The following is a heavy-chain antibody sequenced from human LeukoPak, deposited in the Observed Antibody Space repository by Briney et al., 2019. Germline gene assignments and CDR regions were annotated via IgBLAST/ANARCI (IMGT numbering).Heavy chain of an antibody. CDR3: GRFVVSGSNYCDP. V-gene: IGHV4-31*03. J-gene: IGHJ5*02. CDR2: VFFCGRT. CDR1: GGSVSIGDSY. Sequence: SATLSLTCSVSGGSVSIGDSYWAWIRQHPGEGLKWIVSVFFCGRTYYTPSLKSRVAISIDPSKNQFCLRLTSLTDADTAVYYCGRFVVSGSNYCDPWGQGTLVTVSS. D-gene: IGHD5/OR15-5a*01.